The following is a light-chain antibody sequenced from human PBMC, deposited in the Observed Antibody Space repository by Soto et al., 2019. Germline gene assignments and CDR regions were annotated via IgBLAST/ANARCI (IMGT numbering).Light chain of an antibody. J-gene: IGKJ2*01. CDR3: QQTYSFPYA. CDR2: GAS. V-gene: IGKV1-12*01. Sequence: DLQVTQSPSSVSASVGDRVTITCRASQDISSWLAWYQHEPGKAPKLLIYGASTLQSGVPSRFSGSGSGTDFTLTISSLQPEDFAAYYCQQTYSFPYAFGQGTKLEIK. CDR1: QDISSW.